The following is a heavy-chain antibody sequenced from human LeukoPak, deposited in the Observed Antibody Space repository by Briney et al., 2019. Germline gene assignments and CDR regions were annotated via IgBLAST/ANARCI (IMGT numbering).Heavy chain of an antibody. CDR3: ARRQTYYYGSGSYHTTY. CDR2: INHSGST. Sequence: SETLSLTCAVYGGSFSGYYWSWIRQPPGKGLEWIGEINHSGSTNYNPSLKSRVTISVDTSKNQFSLKPSSVTAADTAVYYCARRQTYYYGSGSYHTTYWGQGTLVTVSS. J-gene: IGHJ4*02. CDR1: GGSFSGYY. D-gene: IGHD3-10*01. V-gene: IGHV4-34*01.